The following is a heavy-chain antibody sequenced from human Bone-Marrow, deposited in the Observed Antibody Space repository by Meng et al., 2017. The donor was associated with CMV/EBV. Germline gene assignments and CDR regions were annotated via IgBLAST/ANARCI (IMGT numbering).Heavy chain of an antibody. CDR1: GGSISSSSFY. D-gene: IGHD1-26*01. Sequence: VSGGSISSSSFYWGWIRQPPGKGLEWIGSIYYSGSTYYNPSLKSRVTISVDTSKNQFSLKLSSVTAADTAVYYCARLGGLVGVTFIAWGQGTLVTVSS. CDR3: ARLGGLVGVTFIA. J-gene: IGHJ4*02. V-gene: IGHV4-39*01. CDR2: IYYSGST.